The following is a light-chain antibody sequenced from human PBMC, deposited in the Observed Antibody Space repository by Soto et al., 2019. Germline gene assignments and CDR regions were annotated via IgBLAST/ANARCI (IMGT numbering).Light chain of an antibody. V-gene: IGLV3-21*04. Sequence: SYELTQPPSVSVAPGKTARITCGGNNIGSQSVHWYQQKPGQAPLLVIYYDSDRPSRIPERLSGSNSGNTATLTISRVEGGDEADYYRQVWDSSSDPRRVFGTGTKLTVL. CDR3: QVWDSSSDPRRV. CDR2: YDS. J-gene: IGLJ1*01. CDR1: NIGSQS.